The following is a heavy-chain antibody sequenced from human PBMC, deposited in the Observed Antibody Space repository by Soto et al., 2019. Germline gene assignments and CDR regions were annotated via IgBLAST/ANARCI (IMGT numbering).Heavy chain of an antibody. J-gene: IGHJ4*02. Sequence: LSLTCTVSGGSISSYYWSWIRQPPGKGLEWVAVISYDGSNKYYADSVKGRFTISRDNSKNTLYLQMNSLRAEDTAVYYCAKDKWDYYDSSGYYYEGTFDYWGQGTLVTV. CDR1: GGSISSYY. D-gene: IGHD3-22*01. CDR3: AKDKWDYYDSSGYYYEGTFDY. CDR2: ISYDGSNK. V-gene: IGHV3-30*18.